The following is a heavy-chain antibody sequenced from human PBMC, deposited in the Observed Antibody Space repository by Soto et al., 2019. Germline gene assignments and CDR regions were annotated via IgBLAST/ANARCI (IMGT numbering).Heavy chain of an antibody. V-gene: IGHV2-70*11. J-gene: IGHJ4*02. CDR1: GFSISTSGMC. CDR3: ARITIFGVLITHFDN. CDR2: IDWDDDK. D-gene: IGHD3-3*01. Sequence: SGPTLVNPTQTLTLTCTFSGFSISTSGMCVSWIRQPPGKALEWLARIDWDDDKYYRTSLKTRLTISKDTSKNQVVLTMTNMDPVDTATYYCARITIFGVLITHFDNWGQGTLVTVSS.